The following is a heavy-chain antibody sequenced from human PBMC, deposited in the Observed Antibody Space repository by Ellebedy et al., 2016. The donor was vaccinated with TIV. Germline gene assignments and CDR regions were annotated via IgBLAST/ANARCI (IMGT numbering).Heavy chain of an antibody. CDR1: GAFITIKSYY. Sequence: SETLSLTXDVSGAFITIKSYYWGWTRQPPGKGLEWIGAIYQTGSTYFNPSLKSRVTLSIDTSKNQFSLELKSVTAADTAVYYCVRHGQFDYWGQGILVTVSS. CDR3: VRHGQFDY. J-gene: IGHJ4*02. V-gene: IGHV4-39*01. CDR2: IYQTGST.